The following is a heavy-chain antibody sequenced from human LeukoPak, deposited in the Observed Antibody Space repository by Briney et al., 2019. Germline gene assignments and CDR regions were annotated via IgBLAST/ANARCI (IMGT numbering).Heavy chain of an antibody. V-gene: IGHV4-59*11. CDR3: ASSRYCSGGSCSLPGY. CDR1: GGSISSHY. D-gene: IGHD2-15*01. Sequence: SETLSLTCTVSGGSISSHYWSWIRQPPGKGLEWIGYIYYSGSTNYNPSLKSRVTISVDMSENQFSLKLTSVTAADTAVYFCASSRYCSGGSCSLPGYWGQGTLVTVSS. CDR2: IYYSGST. J-gene: IGHJ4*02.